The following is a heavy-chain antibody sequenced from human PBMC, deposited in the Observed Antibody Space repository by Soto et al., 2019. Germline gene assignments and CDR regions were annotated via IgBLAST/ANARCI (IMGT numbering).Heavy chain of an antibody. V-gene: IGHV1-18*01. CDR2: ISLYSDGT. J-gene: IGHJ5*02. D-gene: IGHD2-2*01. Sequence: QVQLVQSGGEVKRPGASVKVSCKTSGYTFSNYGITWVRQAPGQPLEWLGWISLYSDGTNYAQKLQGRVAMTKDTSTTTAYMELRCLRSDDTAVYYCARVVPGAEAWFGPWGQGTLVTVSS. CDR3: ARVVPGAEAWFGP. CDR1: GYTFSNYG.